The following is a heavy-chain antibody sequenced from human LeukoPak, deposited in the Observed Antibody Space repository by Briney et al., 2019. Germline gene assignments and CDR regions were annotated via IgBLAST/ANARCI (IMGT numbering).Heavy chain of an antibody. V-gene: IGHV3-23*01. Sequence: GGSLRLSCAASGFTFSNAWMSWVRQAPGKGLEWVSAISGSGGSTYYADSVKGRFTISRDNSKNTLYLQMNSLRAEDTAVYYCAKSGPGYFSNWFDPWGQGTLVTVSS. CDR3: AKSGPGYFSNWFDP. CDR1: GFTFSNAW. D-gene: IGHD2-21*01. J-gene: IGHJ5*02. CDR2: ISGSGGST.